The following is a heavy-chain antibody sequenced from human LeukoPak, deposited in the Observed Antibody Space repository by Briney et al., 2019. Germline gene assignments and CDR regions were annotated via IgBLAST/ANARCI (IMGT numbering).Heavy chain of an antibody. CDR3: GGAARRSGWFDP. CDR1: GGSVNSDPYF. V-gene: IGHV4-39*07. D-gene: IGHD6-6*01. J-gene: IGHJ5*02. CDR2: INHSGST. Sequence: SETLSLTCTVSGGSVNSDPYFWAWIRQPPGKGLEWIGEINHSGSTNYNPSLKSRVTISVDTSKNQFSLKLSSVTAADTAVYYCGGAARRSGWFDPWGQGTLVTVSS.